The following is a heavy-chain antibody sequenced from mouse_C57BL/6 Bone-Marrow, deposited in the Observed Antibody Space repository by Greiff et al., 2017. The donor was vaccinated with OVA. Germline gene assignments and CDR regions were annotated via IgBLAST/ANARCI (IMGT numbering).Heavy chain of an antibody. J-gene: IGHJ3*01. V-gene: IGHV5-9-1*02. D-gene: IGHD2-3*01. CDR3: TRWLLRGFAY. Sequence: EVQLVESGEGLVKPGGSLKLSYAASGFTFSSYALSWVRQTPEKRLEWVAYISSGGDYIYYADTVKGRFTISRDNARNTLYLQMSSLKSEDTAMYYYTRWLLRGFAYWGQGTLVTVSA. CDR2: ISSGGDYI. CDR1: GFTFSSYA.